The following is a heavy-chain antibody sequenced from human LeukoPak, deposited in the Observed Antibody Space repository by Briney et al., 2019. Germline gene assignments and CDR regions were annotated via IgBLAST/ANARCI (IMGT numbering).Heavy chain of an antibody. J-gene: IGHJ4*02. CDR1: GYTFTSYD. V-gene: IGHV1-8*01. CDR3: ARGPSYGSGSYNIYGIDY. CDR2: MNPNSANT. Sequence: GASVKVSCKASGYTFTSYDINWVRQVTGQELEWMGWMNPNSANTGYAQKFQGRVTMTRDTSISTAYMELSSLTSEDTAAYYCARGPSYGSGSYNIYGIDYWGQGTLVTVSS. D-gene: IGHD3-10*01.